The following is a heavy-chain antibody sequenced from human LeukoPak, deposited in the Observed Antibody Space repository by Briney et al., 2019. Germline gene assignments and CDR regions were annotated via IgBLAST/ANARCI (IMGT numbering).Heavy chain of an antibody. CDR1: GFTFRSYA. V-gene: IGHV3-23*01. CDR3: ANRKKSFDY. CDR2: ISVSGGST. Sequence: GGSLRLSRAASGFTFRSYAMSSVRPAPGKRLEWVSPISVSGGSTYYADSVKGRFTISRDNSKNTLYLQMNSLRAEDTAVYYCANRKKSFDYWGQGTLVTVSS. J-gene: IGHJ4*02.